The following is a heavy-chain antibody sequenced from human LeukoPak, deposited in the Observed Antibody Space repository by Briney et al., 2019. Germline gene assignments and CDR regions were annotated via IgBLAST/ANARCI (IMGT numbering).Heavy chain of an antibody. CDR2: IYSGGTT. J-gene: IGHJ5*02. CDR3: ARDQEGP. CDR1: GFTVSGNY. Sequence: GGSLRLSCAASGFTVSGNYMRWVRQAPGKGLEWVSLIYSGGTTYYADPVKGRFTISRDNSKNTLYLQMNSLRPEDTAVYYCARDQEGPWGQGSLVTVPS. V-gene: IGHV3-53*01.